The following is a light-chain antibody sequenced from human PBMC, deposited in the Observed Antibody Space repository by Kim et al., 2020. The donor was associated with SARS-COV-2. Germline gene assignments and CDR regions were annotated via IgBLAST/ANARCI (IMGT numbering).Light chain of an antibody. Sequence: SYELTQPPSVSVSPGQTASITCSGDRLGDKYASWYQQKPGQSPVLVIYNDSRRPSGIPERFSGSNSGNTATLTISGTQAIDEADYYCQAWDNNNGVCGGGTQLTVL. CDR1: RLGDKY. CDR3: QAWDNNNGV. V-gene: IGLV3-1*01. J-gene: IGLJ3*02. CDR2: NDS.